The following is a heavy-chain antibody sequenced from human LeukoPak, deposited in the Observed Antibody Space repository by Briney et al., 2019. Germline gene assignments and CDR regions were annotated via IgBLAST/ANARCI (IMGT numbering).Heavy chain of an antibody. D-gene: IGHD3-22*01. J-gene: IGHJ3*02. Sequence: GASVKVSCKASGYTFTGYYMHWVRQAPGQGLEWMGRINPNSGGTNYAQKFQGRVTMTRDTSTSIVYMELSSLRSEDTAVYYCARESGYYDKAFDIWGQGTMVTVSS. CDR2: INPNSGGT. CDR3: ARESGYYDKAFDI. V-gene: IGHV1-2*06. CDR1: GYTFTGYY.